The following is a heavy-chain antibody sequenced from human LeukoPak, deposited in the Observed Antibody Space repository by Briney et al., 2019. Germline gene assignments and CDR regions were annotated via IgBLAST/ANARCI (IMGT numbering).Heavy chain of an antibody. CDR1: GYSISSGYY. J-gene: IGHJ4*02. CDR2: IYYSGST. Sequence: PSETLSLTCAVSGYSISSGYYWIWIRQPPGKGLEWIGYIYYSGSTYYNPSLKSRVTISVDTSKNQFSLKLSSVTAADTAVYYCARDYAMVRGVIILDYWGQGTLVTVSS. CDR3: ARDYAMVRGVIILDY. D-gene: IGHD3-10*01. V-gene: IGHV4-30-4*08.